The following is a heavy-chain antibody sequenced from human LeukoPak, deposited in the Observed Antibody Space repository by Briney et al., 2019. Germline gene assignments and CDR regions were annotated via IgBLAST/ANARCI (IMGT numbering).Heavy chain of an antibody. D-gene: IGHD3-22*01. CDR2: IIPIFGTA. J-gene: IGHJ4*02. CDR3: ARDMIVPRYYFDY. V-gene: IGHV1-69*13. Sequence: ASVKVSCKASGGTFSSYAISWVRQAPGQGLEWMGGIIPIFGTANYAQKFQGRVTITADESTSTAYMELSGLRSEDTAVYYCARDMIVPRYYFDYWGQGTLVTVSS. CDR1: GGTFSSYA.